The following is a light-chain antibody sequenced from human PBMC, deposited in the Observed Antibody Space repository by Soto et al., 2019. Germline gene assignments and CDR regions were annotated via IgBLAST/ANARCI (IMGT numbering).Light chain of an antibody. CDR3: QQYGSSPWT. J-gene: IGKJ1*01. V-gene: IGKV3-20*01. Sequence: EIVLTQSPGTLSLSPGERATLSCRASQSVTSSCLAWFQQKPGQAPRLLIFGASSRATGIPDRFSGSGSGTDFTLIISRLEPEDFAVYYCQQYGSSPWTFGQGTKVEIK. CDR1: QSVTSSC. CDR2: GAS.